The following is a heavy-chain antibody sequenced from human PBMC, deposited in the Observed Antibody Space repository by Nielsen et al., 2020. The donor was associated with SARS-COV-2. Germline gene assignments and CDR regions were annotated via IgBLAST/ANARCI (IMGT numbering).Heavy chain of an antibody. V-gene: IGHV3-13*01. CDR2: IGTAGDT. CDR3: ARGVSSGGFDL. Sequence: GESLKISCAASGFTFSSYDMHWVRQATGKGLEWVSAIGTAGDTYYPGSVKGRFTISRENDKNSLYLQMNSLRAGDTAVYYCARGVSSGGFDLWGRGTLVTVSS. J-gene: IGHJ2*01. CDR1: GFTFSSYD. D-gene: IGHD6-19*01.